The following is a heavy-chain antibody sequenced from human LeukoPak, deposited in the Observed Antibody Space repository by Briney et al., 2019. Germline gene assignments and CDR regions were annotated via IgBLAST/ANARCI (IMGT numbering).Heavy chain of an antibody. CDR1: GGTFSSYA. CDR2: IIPILGIA. CDR3: ARARGSSSWYYFDY. D-gene: IGHD6-13*01. Sequence: SVKVSCKASGGTFSSYAISWVRQAPGQGLEWMGRIIPILGIANYAQKFQGRVTITADKSTSTAYMELSSLRSEDTAVYYCARARGSSSWYYFDYWGQGTLVTVSS. J-gene: IGHJ4*02. V-gene: IGHV1-69*04.